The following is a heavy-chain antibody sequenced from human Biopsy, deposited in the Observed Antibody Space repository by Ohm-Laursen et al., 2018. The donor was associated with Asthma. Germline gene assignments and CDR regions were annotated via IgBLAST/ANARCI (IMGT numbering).Heavy chain of an antibody. CDR1: GFTFDNYT. J-gene: IGHJ6*02. V-gene: IGHV3-30*04. D-gene: IGHD2-21*02. CDR3: ARGGLHYYEYYRMDV. Sequence: SLRLSCSASGFTFDNYTMHWVRQAPGKGLEWVTIISYDGRNTYYADSVEGRFTISRDNSKNTLFLQMSSLRPEDTAVYYCARGGLHYYEYYRMDVWGQGTTVTVSS. CDR2: ISYDGRNT.